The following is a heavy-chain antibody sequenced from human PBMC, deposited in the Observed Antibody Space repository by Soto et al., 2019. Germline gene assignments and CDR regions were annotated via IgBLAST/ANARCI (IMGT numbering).Heavy chain of an antibody. CDR2: IHPGDSDT. J-gene: IGHJ4*02. Sequence: GESLKISCKGSGYSFSSYWIGWVRQMPGKGLEWMGIIHPGDSDTRYSPSFQGQVTISADKSISTAYLQWSSLKASDTAMDYCARLRDDYFDYWGQGTLVTVSS. CDR1: GYSFSSYW. CDR3: ARLRDDYFDY. V-gene: IGHV5-51*01.